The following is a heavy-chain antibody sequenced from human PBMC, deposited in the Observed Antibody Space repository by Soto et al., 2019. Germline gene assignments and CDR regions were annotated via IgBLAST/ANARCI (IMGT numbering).Heavy chain of an antibody. CDR1: GFTFSSYA. J-gene: IGHJ4*02. D-gene: IGHD2-21*02. CDR3: ARDGDGDYLDY. Sequence: GSLRLSCAASGFTFSSYAMHWVRQAPGKGLEWVAVISYDGSNKYYADSVKGRFTISRDNSKNTLYLQMNSLRAEDTAVYYCARDGDGDYLDYWGQGTLVTVSS. V-gene: IGHV3-30-3*01. CDR2: ISYDGSNK.